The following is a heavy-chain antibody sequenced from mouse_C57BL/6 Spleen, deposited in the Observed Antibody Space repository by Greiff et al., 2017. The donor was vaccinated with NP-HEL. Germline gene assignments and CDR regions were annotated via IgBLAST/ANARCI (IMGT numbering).Heavy chain of an antibody. V-gene: IGHV1-39*01. CDR3: ATQFITTVVAKPWFAY. CDR1: GYSFTDYN. D-gene: IGHD1-1*01. CDR2: INPNYGTT. J-gene: IGHJ3*01. Sequence: VQLQQSGPELVKPGASVKISCKASGYSFTDYNMNWVKQSNGKSLEWIGVINPNYGTTSYNQKFKGKATLTVDQSSSTAYMQLNSLTSEDSAVYYCATQFITTVVAKPWFAYWGQWTLVTVSA.